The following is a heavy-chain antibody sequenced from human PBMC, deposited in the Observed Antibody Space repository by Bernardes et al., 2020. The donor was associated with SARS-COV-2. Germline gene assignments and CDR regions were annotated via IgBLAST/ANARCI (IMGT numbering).Heavy chain of an antibody. Sequence: GGSLRLSCAASGFTVSSNYMSWIRQAPGKGLEWVSIIYSGGTTYYADSVKGRFTISRDNSKNTLYLQMSSLRAEDTAVYYCAKSYDSSGYSGDRREFDYWGQGTLVTVSS. CDR1: GFTVSSNY. CDR3: AKSYDSSGYSGDRREFDY. V-gene: IGHV3-66*01. J-gene: IGHJ4*02. D-gene: IGHD3-22*01. CDR2: IYSGGTT.